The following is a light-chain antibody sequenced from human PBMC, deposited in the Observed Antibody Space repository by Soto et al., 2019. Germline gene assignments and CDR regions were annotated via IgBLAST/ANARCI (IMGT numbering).Light chain of an antibody. CDR2: GAT. J-gene: IGKJ2*01. V-gene: IGKV3-20*01. Sequence: EIVLTQSPGTLSLSPGDRATLSCRASQSVSTNYLAWYQQKPGQSPRLLIYGATSRATGIPDRFSGSGSGTDFILTISRLEPEDFALYFCQQYGSSPYTFAQGTKVDIK. CDR1: QSVSTNY. CDR3: QQYGSSPYT.